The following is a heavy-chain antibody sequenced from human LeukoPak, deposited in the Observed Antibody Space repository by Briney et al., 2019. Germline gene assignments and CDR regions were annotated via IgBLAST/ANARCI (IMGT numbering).Heavy chain of an antibody. J-gene: IGHJ4*02. CDR1: GFTFSSYE. CDR2: ISGGGTVT. Sequence: GGSLRLSCAASGFTFSSYEMNWVRQAPGKGLEWISYISGGGTVTHYADSVEGRFTISRDNTKNSLYLQMNSLRGEDTAVYYCARGSSFHNYWGQGTLVTVSS. CDR3: ARGSSFHNY. D-gene: IGHD6-6*01. V-gene: IGHV3-48*03.